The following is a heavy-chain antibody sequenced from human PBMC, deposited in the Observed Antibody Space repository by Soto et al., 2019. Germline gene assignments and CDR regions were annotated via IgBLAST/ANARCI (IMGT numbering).Heavy chain of an antibody. D-gene: IGHD3-22*01. V-gene: IGHV1-18*04. CDR3: ATYRPSYSREFWVWFDP. CDR1: GYTFTSYG. CDR2: ISAYNGNT. J-gene: IGHJ5*02. Sequence: ASVKVSCKASGYTFTSYGISWVRQAPGQGLEWMGWISAYNGNTNYAQKLQGRVTMTTDTSTSTAYMELSSLRSEDTAVYYCATYRPSYSREFWVWFDPWGQGTLVTVSS.